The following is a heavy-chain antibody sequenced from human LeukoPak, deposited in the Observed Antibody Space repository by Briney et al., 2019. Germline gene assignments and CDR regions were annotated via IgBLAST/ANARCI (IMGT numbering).Heavy chain of an antibody. CDR2: INHSGST. CDR3: ARVGYCSGGSCQDY. V-gene: IGHV4-34*01. CDR1: GGSFSGYY. D-gene: IGHD2-15*01. Sequence: PSETLSLTCAVYGGSFSGYYWSWIRQPPGKGLEWIGEINHSGSTNYNPSLKSRVTISVDTSKNQFSLKLSSVTAADTAVYYCARVGYCSGGSCQDYWGQGTLVTVSS. J-gene: IGHJ4*02.